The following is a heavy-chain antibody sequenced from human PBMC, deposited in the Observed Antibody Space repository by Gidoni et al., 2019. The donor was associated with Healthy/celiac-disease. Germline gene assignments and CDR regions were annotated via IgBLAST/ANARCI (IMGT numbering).Heavy chain of an antibody. CDR1: GGYFSGYY. CDR3: ARETATDIVVVVAGRPVGYYFDY. J-gene: IGHJ4*02. Sequence: QVQLQQWGAGLLKPSETLSLTCAVYGGYFSGYYWSWIRQPPGKGLEWIGEINHSGSTNYNPSLKRRVTISVDTSKNQFSLKLSSVTAADTAVYYCARETATDIVVVVAGRPVGYYFDYWGQGTLVTVSS. V-gene: IGHV4-34*01. CDR2: INHSGST. D-gene: IGHD2-15*01.